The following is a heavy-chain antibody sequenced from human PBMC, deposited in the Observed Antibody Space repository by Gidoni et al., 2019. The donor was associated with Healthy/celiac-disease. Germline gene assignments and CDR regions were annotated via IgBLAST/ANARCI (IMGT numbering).Heavy chain of an antibody. J-gene: IGHJ4*02. CDR3: AKDLEVVTTVFDY. D-gene: IGHD2-21*01. V-gene: IGHV3-23*01. Sequence: EVQLLESGGGLVQPGWSLRLSCAASGFTFSSYAMSWVRQAPGKGLEWVSAISGSGGSTYYADSVKGRFTISRDNSKNTLYLQMNSLRAEDTAVYYCAKDLEVVTTVFDYWGQGTLVTVSS. CDR1: GFTFSSYA. CDR2: ISGSGGST.